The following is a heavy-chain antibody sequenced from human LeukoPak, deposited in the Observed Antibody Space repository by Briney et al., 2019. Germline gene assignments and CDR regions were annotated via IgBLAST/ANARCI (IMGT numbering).Heavy chain of an antibody. V-gene: IGHV3-21*01. J-gene: IGHJ4*02. Sequence: GRSLRPSCAASGFTLSNYNMNSVRQAPGKGLEWPSSISSSSSYILCADSVKGRFTISRENAKNSLYLQMHSGRAGDTAVYYCARDLMGWDLHYFDYWGQGTLVTVSS. CDR1: GFTLSNYN. CDR3: ARDLMGWDLHYFDY. CDR2: ISSSSSYI. D-gene: IGHD1-26*01.